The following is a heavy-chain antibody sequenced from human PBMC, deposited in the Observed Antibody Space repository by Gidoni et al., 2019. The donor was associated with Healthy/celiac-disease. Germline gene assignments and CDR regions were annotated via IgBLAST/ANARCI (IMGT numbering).Heavy chain of an antibody. Sequence: QVQLVQSGAEGKKPGASVKVSCKAYGYTFTSYGISWVRQAPGQGLEWMGWISAYNGNTNYAPKLQGRVTMTTDTSTSTAYMELRSLRSDDTAVYYCARDYCSGGSCYQNWFDPWGQGTLVTVSS. V-gene: IGHV1-18*01. J-gene: IGHJ5*02. CDR1: GYTFTSYG. CDR2: ISAYNGNT. CDR3: ARDYCSGGSCYQNWFDP. D-gene: IGHD2-15*01.